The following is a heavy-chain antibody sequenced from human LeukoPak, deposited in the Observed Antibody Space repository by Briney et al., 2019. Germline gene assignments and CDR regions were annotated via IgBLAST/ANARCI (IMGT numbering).Heavy chain of an antibody. CDR3: ARVASDDSGYYYIDY. J-gene: IGHJ4*02. CDR1: GGSISSSSYY. D-gene: IGHD3-3*01. CDR2: INHSGST. Sequence: SETLSLTCTVSGGSISSSSYYWGWIRQPPGKGLEWIGEINHSGSTNYNPSLKSRVTISVDTSKNQVSLKLTSVTAADSAAYYCARVASDDSGYYYIDYWGRGILVTASS. V-gene: IGHV4-39*07.